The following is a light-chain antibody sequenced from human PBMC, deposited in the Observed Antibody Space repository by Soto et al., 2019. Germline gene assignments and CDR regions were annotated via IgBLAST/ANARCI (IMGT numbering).Light chain of an antibody. J-gene: IGLJ2*01. CDR1: SSDVGGYNY. CDR3: SSYTSSSTL. Sequence: QSGLTHPASVSGSPGQSITISCTGTSSDVGGYNYVSWYQQHPGKAPQLMIYQVSSRPSGVSNRFSGSKSGNTASLTISGLQAEDEADYYCSSYTSSSTLFGGGTKVNVL. CDR2: QVS. V-gene: IGLV2-14*01.